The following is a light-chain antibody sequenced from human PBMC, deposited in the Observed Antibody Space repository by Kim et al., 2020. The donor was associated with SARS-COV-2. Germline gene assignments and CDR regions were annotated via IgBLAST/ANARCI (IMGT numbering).Light chain of an antibody. CDR2: QAN. V-gene: IGLV3-1*01. J-gene: IGLJ1*01. CDR1: KWGDNY. CDR3: QAWDSSTHNYV. Sequence: TGRTADIHCSGYKWGDNYVSWYQQKPGQSPVVVIYQANQRPSGIPERFSGSNSGNTATLTISGTQAMDEADYYCQAWDSSTHNYVFGAGTKVTVL.